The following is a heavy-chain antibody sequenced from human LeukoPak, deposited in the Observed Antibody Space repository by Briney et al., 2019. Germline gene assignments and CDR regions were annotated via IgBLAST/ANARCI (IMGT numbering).Heavy chain of an antibody. CDR1: GFSFSYYV. J-gene: IGHJ4*02. CDR2: IATDGGER. Sequence: GGSLRLSCAGSGFSFSYYVMHWVRQAPGKGLEWVALIATDGGERYYADSVKGRFTISRDNSKNSLYVQMNSLRPEDTAIYYCARARGGSSPASRYFDYWGQGAPVTVSS. V-gene: IGHV3-30-3*01. CDR3: ARARGGSSPASRYFDY. D-gene: IGHD6-6*01.